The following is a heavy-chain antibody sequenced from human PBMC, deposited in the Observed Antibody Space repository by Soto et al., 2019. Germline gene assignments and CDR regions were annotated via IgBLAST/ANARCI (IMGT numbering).Heavy chain of an antibody. J-gene: IGHJ4*02. CDR1: GYTFTNYG. Sequence: ASVTVSCKTSGYTFTNYGISWVRQAPGQGLEWMGWISGYNGNTNYAEKFQGRVTMTTDTSTSIAYMELRSPRSDDTAVYYCARDRFSGAPGYFDYWGQGTLVTVSS. CDR3: ARDRFSGAPGYFDY. D-gene: IGHD1-26*01. CDR2: ISGYNGNT. V-gene: IGHV1-18*01.